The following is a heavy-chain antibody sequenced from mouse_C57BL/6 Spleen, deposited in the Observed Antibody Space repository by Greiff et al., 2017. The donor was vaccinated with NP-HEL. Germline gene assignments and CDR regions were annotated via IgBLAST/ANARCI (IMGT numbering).Heavy chain of an antibody. CDR1: GYTFTSYW. Sequence: VQLQQSWAEMAKPGASVKLSCKASGYTFTSYWMHWVKQRPGQGLEWIGYINPSSGYTKYNQKFKDKATLTADKSSSTAYMQLSSLTYEDSAVYYCARGYDSYYYAMDYWGQGTSVTVSS. V-gene: IGHV1-7*01. J-gene: IGHJ4*01. D-gene: IGHD2-2*01. CDR3: ARGYDSYYYAMDY. CDR2: INPSSGYT.